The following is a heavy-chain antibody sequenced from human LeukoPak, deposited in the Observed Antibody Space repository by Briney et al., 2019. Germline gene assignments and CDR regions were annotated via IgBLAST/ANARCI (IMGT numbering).Heavy chain of an antibody. CDR1: GFTFSSYS. Sequence: PGGSLRLSCAASGFTFSSYSMNWVRQAPGKGLEWVSYISSSSSTIYYADSVKGRFTISRDNAKNSLYLQMNSLRAEDTAVYYCARDKSGSYQDFDYWGQGTLVTVSS. V-gene: IGHV3-48*01. CDR2: ISSSSSTI. CDR3: ARDKSGSYQDFDY. D-gene: IGHD1-26*01. J-gene: IGHJ4*02.